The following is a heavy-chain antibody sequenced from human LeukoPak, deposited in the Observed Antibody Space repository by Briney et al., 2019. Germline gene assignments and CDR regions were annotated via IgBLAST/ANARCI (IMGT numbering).Heavy chain of an antibody. Sequence: SGPTLVKPTQTLTLTYNGFGFLLRATGVGVDWIRQPPGKALQWLALIYWDDHKPYNPSLKNRLTITKDTSKNQVVLTMTNMDPVDTATYYCARLISGGSGSYYAYREFVYWGEGTLVTVSS. CDR1: GFLLRATGVG. J-gene: IGHJ4*02. CDR2: IYWDDHK. V-gene: IGHV2-5*02. CDR3: ARLISGGSGSYYAYREFVY. D-gene: IGHD1-26*01.